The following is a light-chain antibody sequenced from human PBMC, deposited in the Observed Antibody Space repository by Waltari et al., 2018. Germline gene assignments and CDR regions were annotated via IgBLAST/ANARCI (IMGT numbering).Light chain of an antibody. J-gene: IGKJ1*01. CDR2: QAS. CDR3: QKYVNLPAT. CDR1: QSVAKY. V-gene: IGKV3-20*01. Sequence: EIVLTQSPGSLSLSPGERATLSCKASQSVAKYLAWYQQKPGQAPRLLIDQASIRATGIPDRFSGSGYGTDFSLTISRLEPEDFAVYFCQKYVNLPATFGQGTTVEV.